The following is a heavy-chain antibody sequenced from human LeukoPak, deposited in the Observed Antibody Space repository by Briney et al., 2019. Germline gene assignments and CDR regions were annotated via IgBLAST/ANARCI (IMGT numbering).Heavy chain of an antibody. CDR3: ARRGPPAYSGSYYVDY. Sequence: ASVKVSCKASGYTFTGYYMHWVRQAPGQGLEWMGRINPNSGGTNYAQKFQGWVTMTRDTSISTAYMELSRLRSDDTAVYYCARRGPPAYSGSYYVDYWGQGTLVTVSS. D-gene: IGHD1-26*01. CDR1: GYTFTGYY. V-gene: IGHV1-2*04. J-gene: IGHJ4*02. CDR2: INPNSGGT.